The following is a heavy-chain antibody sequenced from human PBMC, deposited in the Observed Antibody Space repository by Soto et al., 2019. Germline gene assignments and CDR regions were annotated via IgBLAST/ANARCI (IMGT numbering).Heavy chain of an antibody. J-gene: IGHJ4*02. Sequence: GGSLRLSCAASGFTFSSYGMHWVRQAPGKGPEWVAVISYDGSNKYYADSVKGRFTISRDNSKNTLYLQMNSLRAEDTAVYYCAKEEHRWLQYFFGYWGQGT. CDR3: AKEEHRWLQYFFGY. CDR1: GFTFSSYG. D-gene: IGHD5-12*01. CDR2: ISYDGSNK. V-gene: IGHV3-30*18.